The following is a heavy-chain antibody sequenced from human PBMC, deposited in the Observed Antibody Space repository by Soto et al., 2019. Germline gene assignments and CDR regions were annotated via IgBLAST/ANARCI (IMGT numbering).Heavy chain of an antibody. Sequence: GGSLRLSCAASGFTFSSYAMSWVRQAPGKGLEWVSAISGSGGSTYYADSVKGRFTISRDNSKNTLYLQMNSLRAEDTAVYYCAKVGYSYPNFDYYYYYGMDVWGQGTTVTVSS. V-gene: IGHV3-23*01. CDR1: GFTFSSYA. CDR3: AKVGYSYPNFDYYYYYGMDV. CDR2: ISGSGGST. D-gene: IGHD5-18*01. J-gene: IGHJ6*02.